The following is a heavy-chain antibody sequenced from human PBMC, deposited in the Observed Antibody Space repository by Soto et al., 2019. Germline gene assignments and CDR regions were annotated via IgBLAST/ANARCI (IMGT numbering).Heavy chain of an antibody. J-gene: IGHJ6*02. Sequence: QVQLPESGPELVNPSGTLSLICIVSGASVTFGHHYWIWFRHPPGKGLQWIVHIFFTGATNYSPSLTSRVTMSVDSSESQFSLNLTSVTAADSAIYYCARAPPGPAPRWGVWGHGTTVTVSS. CDR2: IFFTGAT. V-gene: IGHV4-61*01. D-gene: IGHD3-16*01. CDR3: ARAPPGPAPRWGV. CDR1: GASVTFGHHY.